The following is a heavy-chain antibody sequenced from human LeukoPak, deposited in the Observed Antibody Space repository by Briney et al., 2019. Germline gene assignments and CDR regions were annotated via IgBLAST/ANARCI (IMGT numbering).Heavy chain of an antibody. V-gene: IGHV1-18*01. Sequence: ASVKVSCKASGYTFTSYGISWVRQAPGQGLEWMGWTSAYNGNTNYAQKLQGRVSMTADASTGTAYLELRSLRSDDTAVYYCARSGRGTYYYFDLWGQGTLVTVSS. J-gene: IGHJ4*02. CDR3: ARSGRGTYYYFDL. D-gene: IGHD1-26*01. CDR1: GYTFTSYG. CDR2: TSAYNGNT.